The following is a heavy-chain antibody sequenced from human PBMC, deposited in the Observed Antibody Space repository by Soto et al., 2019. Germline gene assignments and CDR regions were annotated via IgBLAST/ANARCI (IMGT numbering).Heavy chain of an antibody. CDR2: IYYSGST. D-gene: IGHD3-10*01. J-gene: IGHJ6*02. Sequence: PSETLSLTCTVSGGSISSYYWSWIRQPPGKGLEWIGYIYYSGSTNYNPSLKSRVTISVDTSKNQFSLKLSSVTAADTAVYYCARLLRVVRGVIHPPYGMDVWGQGTTVTVSS. CDR1: GGSISSYY. V-gene: IGHV4-59*08. CDR3: ARLLRVVRGVIHPPYGMDV.